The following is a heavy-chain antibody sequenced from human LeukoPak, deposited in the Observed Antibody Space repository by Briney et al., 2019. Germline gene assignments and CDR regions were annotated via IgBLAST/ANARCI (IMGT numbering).Heavy chain of an antibody. V-gene: IGHV4-34*01. J-gene: IGHJ4*02. D-gene: IGHD6-13*01. CDR3: AREVVAAAGTVDY. Sequence: SETLSLTCAVYGGSFSGYYWSWIRQPPGKGLEWIGGINHSGSTNYNPSLKSRVTISVDTSKNQFSLILSSVTTADTAVYYCAREVVAAAGTVDYWGQGTLVTVSS. CDR1: GGSFSGYY. CDR2: INHSGST.